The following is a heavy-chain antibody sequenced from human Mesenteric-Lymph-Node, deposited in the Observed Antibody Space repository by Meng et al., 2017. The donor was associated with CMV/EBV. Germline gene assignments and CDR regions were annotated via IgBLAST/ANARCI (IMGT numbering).Heavy chain of an antibody. Sequence: GESLKISCAVSGFTFSSYWMHWVRQTPGKGLVWVSRIHSDGSRTSYADSVKGRFTISRDNANKTLYLQMNSLTAEDTAVYYCVIKGGSGGDRYNWFDPWGQGTLVTVSS. CDR3: VIKGGSGGDRYNWFDP. V-gene: IGHV3-74*01. CDR2: IHSDGSRT. J-gene: IGHJ5*02. CDR1: GFTFSSYW. D-gene: IGHD6-19*01.